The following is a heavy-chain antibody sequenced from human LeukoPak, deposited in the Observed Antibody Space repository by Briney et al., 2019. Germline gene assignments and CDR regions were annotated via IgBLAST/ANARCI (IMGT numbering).Heavy chain of an antibody. CDR2: ISSSSSYI. V-gene: IGHV3-21*01. CDR3: AREPAAAGTTPKFDY. CDR1: GFTFSSYS. J-gene: IGHJ4*02. D-gene: IGHD6-13*01. Sequence: PGRSLRLSCAASGFTFSSYSMNWVRQAPGKGLEWVSSISSSSSYIYYADSVKGRFTISRDNAKNSLYLQMNSLRAEDTAVYYCAREPAAAGTTPKFDYWGQGTLVTVSS.